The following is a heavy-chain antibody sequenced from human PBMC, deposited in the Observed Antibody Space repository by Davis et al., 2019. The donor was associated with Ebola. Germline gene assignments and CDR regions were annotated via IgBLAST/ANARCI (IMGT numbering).Heavy chain of an antibody. Sequence: AASVKVSCKASGYTFTNYGITWVRQAPGQGLEWMGWISAYNGNTNYAQKLQGRVTMTTDTSTSTAYMELRSLRSDDTAVYYCARDYYDSSGYWYFDLWGRGTLVTVSS. D-gene: IGHD3-22*01. CDR3: ARDYYDSSGYWYFDL. CDR1: GYTFTNYG. J-gene: IGHJ2*01. V-gene: IGHV1-18*04. CDR2: ISAYNGNT.